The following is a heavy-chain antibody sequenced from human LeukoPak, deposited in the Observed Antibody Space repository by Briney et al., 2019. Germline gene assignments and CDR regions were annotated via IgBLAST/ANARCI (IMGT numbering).Heavy chain of an antibody. CDR1: GCTFTSYG. D-gene: IGHD2-2*01. CDR3: ARVHQRGYYYYGMDV. CDR2: ISAYNGNT. V-gene: IGHV1-18*01. J-gene: IGHJ6*02. Sequence: ASVKVSCKASGCTFTSYGISWVRQAPGQGLEWMGWISAYNGNTNYAQKLQGRVTMTTDTSTSTAYMELRSLRSDDTAVYYCARVHQRGYYYYGMDVWGQGTTVTVSS.